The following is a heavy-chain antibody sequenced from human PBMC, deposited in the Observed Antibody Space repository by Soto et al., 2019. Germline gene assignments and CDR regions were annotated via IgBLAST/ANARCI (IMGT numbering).Heavy chain of an antibody. CDR2: INHSGST. D-gene: IGHD3-3*01. V-gene: IGHV4-34*01. CDR1: GGSFSGYY. CDR3: ARGMGLTIFGVVIIRGGFDY. J-gene: IGHJ4*02. Sequence: PSETLSLTCAVYGGSFSGYYWSWIRQPPGKGLEWIGEINHSGSTNYNPSLKSRVTISVDTSKNQFSLKLSSVTAADTAVYYCARGMGLTIFGVVIIRGGFDYWGQGTLVTVSS.